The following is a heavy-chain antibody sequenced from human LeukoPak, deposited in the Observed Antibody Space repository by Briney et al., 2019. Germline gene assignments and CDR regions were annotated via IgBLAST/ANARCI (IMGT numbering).Heavy chain of an antibody. V-gene: IGHV1-8*01. Sequence: ASVKVSCKASGYTFTSYDINWVRQATGQGPEWMGWMNPNSGNTGYAQKFQGRVTMTRNTSISTAYMELSSLRSEDTAVYYCARGITMVRGVILSNRRYYYYYYMDVWGKGTTVTVSS. D-gene: IGHD3-10*01. CDR1: GYTFTSYD. CDR2: MNPNSGNT. J-gene: IGHJ6*03. CDR3: ARGITMVRGVILSNRRYYYYYYMDV.